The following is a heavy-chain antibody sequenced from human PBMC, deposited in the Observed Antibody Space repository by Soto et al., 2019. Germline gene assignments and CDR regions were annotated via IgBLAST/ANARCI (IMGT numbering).Heavy chain of an antibody. CDR1: GFTFSSYG. V-gene: IGHV3-30*18. J-gene: IGHJ4*02. CDR3: AKDSVPAAIPYYFDY. CDR2: ISYDGSNK. Sequence: GSLRLSCAASGFTFSSYGMHWVRQAPGKGLEWVAVISYDGSNKYYADSVKGRFTISRDNSKNTLYLQMNSLRAEGTAVYYCAKDSVPAAIPYYFDYWGQGTLVTVSS. D-gene: IGHD2-2*01.